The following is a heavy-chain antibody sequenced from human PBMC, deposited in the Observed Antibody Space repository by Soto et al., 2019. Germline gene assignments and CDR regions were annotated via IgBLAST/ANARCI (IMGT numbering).Heavy chain of an antibody. Sequence: ASVKVSCKASGYTFTGYYIHWVREAPGRGLEWMGWINPQTGGTSYAQKFQGRVTLSRDTSINTAYLELSRLRFDDAAVYFCARERYQVISDGMDVWGQGTTVTVSS. CDR1: GYTFTGYY. D-gene: IGHD2-2*01. CDR2: INPQTGGT. J-gene: IGHJ6*02. V-gene: IGHV1-2*02. CDR3: ARERYQVISDGMDV.